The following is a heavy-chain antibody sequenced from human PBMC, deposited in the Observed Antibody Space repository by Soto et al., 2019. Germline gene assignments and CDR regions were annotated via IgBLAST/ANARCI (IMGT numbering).Heavy chain of an antibody. V-gene: IGHV3-23*01. CDR2: ISASGGEA. Sequence: EVQLLESGGGLVQPGGSLRISCAASGFTFVSYDMSWVRQAPGKGLEWVSGISASGGEAYYADSVKGRFTISRDNSKNTLYVQMDSLRAEDTAIYYCAKEDDSWTNGHVDIWGQGTMVTVSS. CDR3: AKEDDSWTNGHVDI. D-gene: IGHD3-3*01. CDR1: GFTFVSYD. J-gene: IGHJ3*02.